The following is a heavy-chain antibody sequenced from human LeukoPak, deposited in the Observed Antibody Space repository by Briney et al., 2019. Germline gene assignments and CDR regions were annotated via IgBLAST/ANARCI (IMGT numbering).Heavy chain of an antibody. D-gene: IGHD4-17*01. CDR2: INPSGGST. CDR3: ARGRTTVTRGNFDY. V-gene: IGHV1-46*01. Sequence: GGSLRLSCAASGYTFTSYYMHWVRQAPGQGLEWMGIINPSGGSTSYAQKFQGRVTMTRDTSTSTVYMELSSLRSEDTAVYYCARGRTTVTRGNFDYWGQGTLVTVSS. CDR1: GYTFTSYY. J-gene: IGHJ4*02.